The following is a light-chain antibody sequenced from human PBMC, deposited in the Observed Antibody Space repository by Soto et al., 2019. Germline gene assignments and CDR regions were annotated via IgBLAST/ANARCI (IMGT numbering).Light chain of an antibody. CDR2: KAS. Sequence: DIQMTQSPSTLSASVGDRVTITCRASQSISSWLAWYQQKPGKAPKLLIYKASSLESGVPSRLSGSGSGTEFTLTISSLQPDDFATYYCQPYSSYWTFGQGTKVEI. CDR1: QSISSW. V-gene: IGKV1-5*03. CDR3: QPYSSYWT. J-gene: IGKJ1*01.